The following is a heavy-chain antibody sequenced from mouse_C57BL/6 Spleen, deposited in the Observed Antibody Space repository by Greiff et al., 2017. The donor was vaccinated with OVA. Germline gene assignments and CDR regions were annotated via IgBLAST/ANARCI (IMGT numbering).Heavy chain of an antibody. V-gene: IGHV1-15*01. CDR2: IDPETGGT. CDR1: GYTFTDYE. CDR3: TRWAMVTTGGYYYAMDY. D-gene: IGHD2-2*01. J-gene: IGHJ4*01. Sequence: QVQLQQSGAELVRPGASVTLSCKASGYTFTDYEMHWVKQTPVHGLEWIGAIDPETGGTAYNQKFKGKAILTADKSSSTAYMELRSLTSEDSAVYYCTRWAMVTTGGYYYAMDYWGQGTSVTVSS.